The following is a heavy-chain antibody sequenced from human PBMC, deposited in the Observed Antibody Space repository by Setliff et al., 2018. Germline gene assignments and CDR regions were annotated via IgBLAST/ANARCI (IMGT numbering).Heavy chain of an antibody. J-gene: IGHJ4*03. CDR1: GGSFSGYY. CDR2: INHSGST. Sequence: PSETLSLTCAVYGGSFSGYYWSWIRQPPGKGLEWIGEINHSGSTNYNPSLKSRVTISIDTSKNQFSLNLRSVTAADTAAYYCARHATYYYGSGNLPFDSWGQGTMVTVSS. D-gene: IGHD3-10*01. V-gene: IGHV4-34*01. CDR3: ARHATYYYGSGNLPFDS.